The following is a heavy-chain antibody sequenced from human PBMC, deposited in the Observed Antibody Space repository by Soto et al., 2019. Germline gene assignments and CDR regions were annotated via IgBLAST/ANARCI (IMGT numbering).Heavy chain of an antibody. CDR2: MNPDNGNT. D-gene: IGHD3-3*01. Sequence: VKVSCKASGYTFSTYEINWVRRAAGQGLEWMGRMNPDNGNTGYAQKFQDRVTMTRNTSISTAYMELSSLRSDDTAVYYCARGPRESGEWLLFDYWGQGALVTVSS. CDR1: GYTFSTYE. J-gene: IGHJ4*02. V-gene: IGHV1-8*01. CDR3: ARGPRESGEWLLFDY.